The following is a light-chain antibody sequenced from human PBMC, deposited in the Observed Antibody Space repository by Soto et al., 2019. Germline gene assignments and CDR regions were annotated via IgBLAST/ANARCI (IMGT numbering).Light chain of an antibody. CDR3: QQYNTYSRA. Sequence: DIQMTQSPSTLSASVGDRATITCWASQSISRGLAWYQQKSGKAPKLLIYDASSLESGVPSRFSGSGSGTEFTLTISSLQPDDFATYYCQQYNTYSRAFGQGTKVEIK. J-gene: IGKJ1*01. CDR2: DAS. V-gene: IGKV1-5*01. CDR1: QSISRG.